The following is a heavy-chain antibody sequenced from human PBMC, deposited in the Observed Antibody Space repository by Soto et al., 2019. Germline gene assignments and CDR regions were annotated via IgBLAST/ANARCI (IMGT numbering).Heavy chain of an antibody. CDR2: IYYSGST. D-gene: IGHD3-3*01. V-gene: IGHV4-59*01. CDR1: GGSISSYY. Sequence: PSETLSLTCTVSGGSISSYYWSWIRQPPGKGLEWIGYIYYSGSTNYNPSLKSRVTISVDTSKNQFSLKLSSVTAADTAVYYCARGVDAYYDFWSGYYVDYWGQGTLVTVSS. J-gene: IGHJ4*02. CDR3: ARGVDAYYDFWSGYYVDY.